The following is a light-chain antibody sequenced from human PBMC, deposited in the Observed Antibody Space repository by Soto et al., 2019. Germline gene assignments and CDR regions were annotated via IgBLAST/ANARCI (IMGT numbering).Light chain of an antibody. CDR2: DVS. V-gene: IGLV2-14*03. CDR3: SSFSSSSTNYV. CDR1: SSDVGGYNY. Sequence: QSALTQPASVSGSPGQSITISCTGTSSDVGGYNYVSWHQQHPGNAPKLMIYDVSNRPSGVSNRFSGSKSGNTASLTISGLQAEDEADYYCSSFSSSSTNYVFGTGTKLTVL. J-gene: IGLJ1*01.